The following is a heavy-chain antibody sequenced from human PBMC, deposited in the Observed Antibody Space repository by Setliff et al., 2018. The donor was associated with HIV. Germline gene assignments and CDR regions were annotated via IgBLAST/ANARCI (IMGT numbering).Heavy chain of an antibody. D-gene: IGHD6-19*01. CDR1: GLTFSDSW. CDR2: IWSAGSSI. CDR3: ARGGADSGWWGDNWFDP. J-gene: IGHJ5*02. V-gene: IGHV3-33*08. Sequence: GGSLRLSCVVSGLTFSDSWLSWVRQAPGKRLEWVALIWSAGSSIEYADSVKGRFTISRDNSKHTLDLEMNSLRAEDTAVYYCARGGADSGWWGDNWFDPWVQGTLLTVS.